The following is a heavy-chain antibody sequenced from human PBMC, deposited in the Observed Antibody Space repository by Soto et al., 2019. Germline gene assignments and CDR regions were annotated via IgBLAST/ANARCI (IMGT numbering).Heavy chain of an antibody. V-gene: IGHV3-15*01. CDR3: TTEPEYFDY. CDR1: GFTFNSYA. J-gene: IGHJ4*02. Sequence: GGSLRLSCAASGFTFNSYAMSWVRQAPGKGLEWVGRIKSKTDGGTTDYAAPVKGRFTISRDDSKNTLYLQMNSLKTEDTAVYYCTTEPEYFDYWGQGTLVTVSS. CDR2: IKSKTDGGTT.